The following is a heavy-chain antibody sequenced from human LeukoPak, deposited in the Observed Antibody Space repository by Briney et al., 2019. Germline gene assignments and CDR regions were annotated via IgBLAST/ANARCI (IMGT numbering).Heavy chain of an antibody. Sequence: ASVKVSCKASGGTFSSYAISWVRQAPGQGLEWMGWISAYNGNTNYAQKLQGRVTMTTDTSTSTAYMELRSLRSDDTAVYYCARERYYYDSSGYPDLNFDYWGQGTLVTVSS. D-gene: IGHD3-22*01. CDR1: GGTFSSYA. V-gene: IGHV1-18*01. J-gene: IGHJ4*02. CDR2: ISAYNGNT. CDR3: ARERYYYDSSGYPDLNFDY.